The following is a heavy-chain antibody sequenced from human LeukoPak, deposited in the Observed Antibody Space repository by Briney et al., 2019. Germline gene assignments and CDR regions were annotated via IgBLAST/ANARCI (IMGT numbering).Heavy chain of an antibody. D-gene: IGHD6-19*01. CDR1: GFTAGNKY. CDR3: ASSSAWFLNYAMDV. CDR2: IYSGGKT. V-gene: IGHV3-53*05. Sequence: GGSLRLSCAVSGFTAGNKYMSWVRQAPGKGLEWVSVIYSGGKTYYADSVKGRFTISKDNSNNRLYLEMNSLRPEDTAVYYCASSSAWFLNYAMDVWGHGATVTVSS. J-gene: IGHJ6*02.